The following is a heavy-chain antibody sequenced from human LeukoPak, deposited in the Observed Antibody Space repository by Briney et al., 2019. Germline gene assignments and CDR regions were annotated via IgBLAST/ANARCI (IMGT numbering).Heavy chain of an antibody. Sequence: SETLSLTCTVSGGSISSSSYYWSWIRQPAGKGLEWIGRIYTSGSTNYNPSLKSRVTMSVDTSKNQFSLKLSSVTAADTAVYYCARGLRYFWSDPWGQGTLVTVSS. CDR1: GGSISSSSYY. D-gene: IGHD3-9*01. CDR3: ARGLRYFWSDP. J-gene: IGHJ5*02. CDR2: IYTSGST. V-gene: IGHV4-61*02.